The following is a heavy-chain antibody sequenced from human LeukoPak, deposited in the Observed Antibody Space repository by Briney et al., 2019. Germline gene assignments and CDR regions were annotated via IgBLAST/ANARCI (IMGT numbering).Heavy chain of an antibody. J-gene: IGHJ4*02. Sequence: GGSLRLSCAASGFTFSSYSMNWVRQAPGKGLEWVSSIGSSSSYIYYADSVKGRFTISRDNAKNSLYLQMNSLRAEDTAVYYCARDSGCSSTSCYTGGDYWGQGTLVTVSS. CDR2: IGSSSSYI. D-gene: IGHD2-2*02. V-gene: IGHV3-21*01. CDR3: ARDSGCSSTSCYTGGDY. CDR1: GFTFSSYS.